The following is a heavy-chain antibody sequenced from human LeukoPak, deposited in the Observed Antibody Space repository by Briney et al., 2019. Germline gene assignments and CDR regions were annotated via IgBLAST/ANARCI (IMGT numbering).Heavy chain of an antibody. Sequence: PGGSLRLSCAASGFTFSDYYMSWIRQAPGKGLEWVSYISSSGNTIFYADSVKGRFTISRDNAKNSLYLQMNSLRAEDTAVYYCARVGITVVRGVDYWGQGTLVTVSS. D-gene: IGHD3-10*01. V-gene: IGHV3-11*01. CDR1: GFTFSDYY. J-gene: IGHJ4*02. CDR3: ARVGITVVRGVDY. CDR2: ISSSGNTI.